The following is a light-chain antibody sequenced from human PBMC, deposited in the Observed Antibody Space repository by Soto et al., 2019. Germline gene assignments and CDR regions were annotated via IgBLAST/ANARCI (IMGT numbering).Light chain of an antibody. J-gene: IGKJ4*01. V-gene: IGKV3-20*01. CDR2: HAS. Sequence: ENVLTQSPGTLSLSPGERATLSCRASQSISSSYLAWYQQKPGQTPRLLIYHASSRATGIPDRSSGSGSGTDFTLTIGRLEPEDFAVYYCQQYGDSLLTFGGGTKVEIK. CDR3: QQYGDSLLT. CDR1: QSISSSY.